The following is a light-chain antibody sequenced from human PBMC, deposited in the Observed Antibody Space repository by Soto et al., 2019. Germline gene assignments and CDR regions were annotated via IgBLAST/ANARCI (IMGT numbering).Light chain of an antibody. CDR2: GDS. J-gene: IGLJ2*01. CDR1: SSNFGAGYD. CDR3: QSYDSSLSAVV. Sequence: HSVLTQPPSVSGAPGQRVTISCTGSSSNFGAGYDVHWYQQLPGTAPKLLIYGDSNRPSGVPDRFSGSKSGTSASLAITGLQAEDEADYYCQSYDSSLSAVVFGGGTKLTVL. V-gene: IGLV1-40*01.